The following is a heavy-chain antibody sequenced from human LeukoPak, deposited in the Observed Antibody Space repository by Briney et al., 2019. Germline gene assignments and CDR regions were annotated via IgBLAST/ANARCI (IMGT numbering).Heavy chain of an antibody. D-gene: IGHD5-12*01. CDR1: GGPISSGGYS. V-gene: IGHV4-30-2*01. CDR2: IYHSGST. J-gene: IGHJ4*02. Sequence: SETLSLTCAVSGGPISSGGYSWSWIGQPPGKGLEWIGYIYHSGSTYYNPSLTSPATISVDRSKNQFSLKLSSVPAADTAVYYCARGSPDVGVATILVFDYWGQGPLVPVSS. CDR3: ARGSPDVGVATILVFDY.